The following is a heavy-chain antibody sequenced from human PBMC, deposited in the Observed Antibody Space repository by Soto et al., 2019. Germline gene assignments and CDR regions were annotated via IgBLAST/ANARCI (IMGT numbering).Heavy chain of an antibody. Sequence: LRLSCTASGFTFGDYAMSWVRQAPGKGLEWVGFIRSKAYGGTTEYAASVKGRFTISRDDSKSIAYLQMNSLKTEDTAVYYCTRDFCSGGSCYEATFDPWGQGTLVTVSS. CDR3: TRDFCSGGSCYEATFDP. D-gene: IGHD2-15*01. J-gene: IGHJ5*02. CDR1: GFTFGDYA. V-gene: IGHV3-49*04. CDR2: IRSKAYGGTT.